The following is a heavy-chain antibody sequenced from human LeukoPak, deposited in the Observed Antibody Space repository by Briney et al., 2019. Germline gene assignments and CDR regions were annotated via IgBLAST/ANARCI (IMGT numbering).Heavy chain of an antibody. D-gene: IGHD6-13*01. V-gene: IGHV3-30*03. CDR2: ISYDGSNK. CDR3: ARMAATALDY. Sequence: GGSLRLSCAASGFTFSSYGMHWVRQAPGKGLEWVAVISYDGSNKYYADSVKGRFTISRDNSKNTLYLQMNSLRVEDTAMYYCARMAATALDYWGQGTLVTVSS. J-gene: IGHJ4*02. CDR1: GFTFSSYG.